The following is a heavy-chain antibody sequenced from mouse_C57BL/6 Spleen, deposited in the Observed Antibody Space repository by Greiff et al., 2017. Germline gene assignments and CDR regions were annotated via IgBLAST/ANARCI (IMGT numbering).Heavy chain of an antibody. CDR3: VRGASQAPWVDY. D-gene: IGHD3-2*02. CDR1: GYAFSSSW. V-gene: IGHV1-82*01. CDR2: IYPGDGDT. Sequence: VQRVESGPELVKPGASVKISCKASGYAFSSSWMNWVKQRPGKGLEWIGRIYPGDGDTNYNGKFKGKATLTADKSSSTAYLPLSSLTSEDSAVYFFVRGASQAPWVDYWGQGTTLTVSS. J-gene: IGHJ2*01.